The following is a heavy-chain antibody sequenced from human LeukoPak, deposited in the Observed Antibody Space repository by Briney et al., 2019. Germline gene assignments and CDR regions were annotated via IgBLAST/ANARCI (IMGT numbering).Heavy chain of an antibody. CDR1: GYTFTSYG. CDR3: ARDLNSWYYFDY. V-gene: IGHV1-18*01. J-gene: IGHJ4*02. Sequence: ASVKVSCKASGYTFTSYGISWVRQAPGQGLEWMGWISAYNGNTNYAQKLQGRVTMTTDTSASTAYMELRSLRSDDTAVYYCARDLNSWYYFDYWGQGTPVTVSS. D-gene: IGHD6-13*01. CDR2: ISAYNGNT.